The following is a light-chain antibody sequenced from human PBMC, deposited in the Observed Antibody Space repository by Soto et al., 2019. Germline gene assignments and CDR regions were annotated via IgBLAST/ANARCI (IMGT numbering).Light chain of an antibody. V-gene: IGLV4-69*01. Sequence: QLVLTQSPSASASLGASVKLTCTLSSGHSSYAIAWHQQQPEKGPRYLMKLNSDGSHSKGDGIPDRFSGSSSGAERYLTISSLQSDDEADYYCQTWGTGIHYAFGTGTKVTVL. J-gene: IGLJ1*01. CDR3: QTWGTGIHYA. CDR1: SGHSSYA. CDR2: LNSDGSH.